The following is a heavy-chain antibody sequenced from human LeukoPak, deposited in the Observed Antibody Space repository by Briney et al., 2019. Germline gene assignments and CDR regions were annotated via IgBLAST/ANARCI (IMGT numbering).Heavy chain of an antibody. J-gene: IGHJ1*01. V-gene: IGHV4-39*01. CDR1: GGSISSSSYY. CDR2: IYYSGSS. D-gene: IGHD3-22*01. CDR3: ARHGHYYDSSGLLGYFQH. Sequence: SETLSLTCTVSGGSISSSSYYWGWIRQPPGKGLEWIGSIYYSGSSYYNPSLKSRVTISVDTSKNQFSLKLSSVTAADTAVYYCARHGHYYDSSGLLGYFQHWGQGTLVTVSS.